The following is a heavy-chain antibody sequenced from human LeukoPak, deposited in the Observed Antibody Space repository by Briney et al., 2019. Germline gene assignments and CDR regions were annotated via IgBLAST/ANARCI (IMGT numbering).Heavy chain of an antibody. CDR1: GGSISSYY. CDR3: ARATSYCGGDCYPNYFDY. J-gene: IGHJ4*02. V-gene: IGHV4-59*01. D-gene: IGHD2-21*02. CDR2: IYYSGST. Sequence: PSETLSLTCTVSGGSISSYYWSWIRQPPGKGLEWIGYIYYSGSTNYNPSLKSRVTISVDTSKNQFSLKLSSVTAADTAVYYCARATSYCGGDCYPNYFDYWGQGTLVTVSS.